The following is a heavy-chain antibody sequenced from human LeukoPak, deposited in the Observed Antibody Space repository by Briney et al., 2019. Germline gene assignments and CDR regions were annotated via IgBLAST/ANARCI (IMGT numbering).Heavy chain of an antibody. CDR3: AKDIKHGGILYYFDY. CDR1: GFTFDDYA. CDR2: ISWNSGSI. D-gene: IGHD3-16*01. J-gene: IGHJ4*02. V-gene: IGHV3-9*01. Sequence: GRSLRLSCAASGFTFDDYAMHWVRQAPGKGLEWVSGISWNSGSIGYADSVKGRFTISRDNAKNSLYLQMNSLRAEDTALYYCAKDIKHGGILYYFDYWGQGTLVTVSS.